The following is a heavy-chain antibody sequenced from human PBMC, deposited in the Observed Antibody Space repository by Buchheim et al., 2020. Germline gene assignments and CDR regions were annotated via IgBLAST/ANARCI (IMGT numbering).Heavy chain of an antibody. CDR2: IGSSGSAK. D-gene: IGHD6-19*01. CDR3: ARSRTAGTYYFDY. Sequence: EVQLVESGGGLVQPGGSLRLSCAASGFSFSSYTTNWVRQAPGKGLEWVSYIGSSGSAKYYADSVKGRFTISSDNANNSLYLQMNSLRVEDTAVYYCARSRTAGTYYFDYWGQGAL. CDR1: GFSFSSYT. J-gene: IGHJ4*02. V-gene: IGHV3-48*01.